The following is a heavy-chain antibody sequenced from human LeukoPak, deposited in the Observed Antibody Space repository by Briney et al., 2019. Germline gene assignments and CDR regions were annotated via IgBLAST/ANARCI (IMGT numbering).Heavy chain of an antibody. CDR1: GYTLTELS. D-gene: IGHD3-22*01. Sequence: ASVKVSCKVSGYTLTELSMHWVRQAPGKGLEWMGGFDPEDGETSYAQKFQGRVTMTEDTSTDTAYMELSSLRSEDTAVYYCAARGYYYVRSGYDYWGQGTLVTVSS. CDR2: FDPEDGET. V-gene: IGHV1-24*01. CDR3: AARGYYYVRSGYDY. J-gene: IGHJ4*02.